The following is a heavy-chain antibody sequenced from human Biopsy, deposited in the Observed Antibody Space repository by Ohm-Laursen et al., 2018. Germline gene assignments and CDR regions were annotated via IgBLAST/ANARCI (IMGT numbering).Heavy chain of an antibody. J-gene: IGHJ4*02. Sequence: SLRLSCSASGISFSRSAMNWVRQAPRKGLGWVANINQDGSVKNYVDSVKGRFTISRDNAENSVYLQMSSLRSEDTAVYYCARSLWPEDYWGQGTPVTVSS. D-gene: IGHD2-21*01. CDR1: GISFSRSA. CDR3: ARSLWPEDY. CDR2: INQDGSVK. V-gene: IGHV3-7*01.